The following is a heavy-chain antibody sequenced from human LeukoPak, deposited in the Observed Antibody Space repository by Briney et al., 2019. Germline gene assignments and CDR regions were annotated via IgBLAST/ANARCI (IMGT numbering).Heavy chain of an antibody. CDR3: ARGPYCSGGSCYGTVNAFDI. D-gene: IGHD2-15*01. CDR2: ISAYNGNT. J-gene: IGHJ3*02. Sequence: RASVKVSCKASGYTFTSYGISWVRQAPGQGLEWMGWISAYNGNTNYAQKLQGRVTMTTDTPTSTAYMELRSLRSDDTAVYYCARGPYCSGGSCYGTVNAFDIWGQGTMVTVSS. CDR1: GYTFTSYG. V-gene: IGHV1-18*01.